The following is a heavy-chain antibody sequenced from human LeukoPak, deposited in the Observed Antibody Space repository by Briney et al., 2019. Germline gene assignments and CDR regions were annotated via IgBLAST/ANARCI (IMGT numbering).Heavy chain of an antibody. CDR1: GGSIGSYY. Sequence: SETLSLTCTVSGGSIGSYYWSWIRQPPGKGLEWIGYIYYSGSTNYNPSLKSRVTISVDTSKNQFSLKLSSVTAADTAVYYCARDGYYYDSSGYYPWGQGTLVTVSS. D-gene: IGHD3-22*01. CDR3: ARDGYYYDSSGYYP. V-gene: IGHV4-59*01. J-gene: IGHJ5*02. CDR2: IYYSGST.